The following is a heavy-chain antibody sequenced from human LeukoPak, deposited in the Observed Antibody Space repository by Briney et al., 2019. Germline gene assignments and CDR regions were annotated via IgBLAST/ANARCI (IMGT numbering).Heavy chain of an antibody. J-gene: IGHJ4*02. CDR3: ARVSVIAAAGTQRAYYFDY. V-gene: IGHV4-39*01. CDR2: IYYSGST. Sequence: TSETLSLTCTVSGGSISSSSYYWGWIRQPPGKGLEWIGSIYYSGSTYYNPSLKSRVTISVDTSKNQFSLKLSSVTAADTAVYYCARVSVIAAAGTQRAYYFDYWGQGTLVTVSS. D-gene: IGHD6-13*01. CDR1: GGSISSSSYY.